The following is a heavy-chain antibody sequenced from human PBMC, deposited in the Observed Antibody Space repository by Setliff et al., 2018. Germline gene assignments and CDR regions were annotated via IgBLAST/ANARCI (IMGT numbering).Heavy chain of an antibody. CDR3: ARMSGFQYIDV. CDR2: MYFSGST. CDR1: GGSISTNSYY. J-gene: IGHJ6*03. V-gene: IGHV4-39*07. D-gene: IGHD3-3*01. Sequence: SETLSLTCTVSGGSISTNSYYWGWIRQPPGKGLEWIGSMYFSGSTYYNPSLKSRVTISIDKSKNQFSLKMSSVTAADTAVYYCARMSGFQYIDVWDKGTTVTVSS.